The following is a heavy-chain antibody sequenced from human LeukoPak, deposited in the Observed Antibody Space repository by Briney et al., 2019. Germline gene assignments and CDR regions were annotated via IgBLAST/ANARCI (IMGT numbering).Heavy chain of an antibody. V-gene: IGHV3-30*18. J-gene: IGHJ4*02. CDR3: AKDHRYYDSSGYPRTDYFDS. Sequence: GGSLRLSCAASGFTFSSYGMHWVRQAPGKGLEWVAVISYDGSNKYYADSVKGRFTLSRENSKKTLYLQMNGLGAEDTAVYYCAKDHRYYDSSGYPRTDYFDSWGQGTLVTVSS. CDR1: GFTFSSYG. D-gene: IGHD3-22*01. CDR2: ISYDGSNK.